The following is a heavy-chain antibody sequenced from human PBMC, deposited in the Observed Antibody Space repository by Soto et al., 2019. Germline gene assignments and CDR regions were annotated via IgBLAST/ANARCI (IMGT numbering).Heavy chain of an antibody. J-gene: IGHJ3*02. CDR1: GYTFTFRY. D-gene: IGHD1-1*01. Sequence: ASVKVSSKASGYTFTFRYLHWVRQAPGQALEWMGWITPFKSDTNYAQKFQDRVTITRDRSVSTAYMELSNLRSDDTAMYYCARSPFAGSDAFDIWGQGTMVTVSS. CDR3: ARSPFAGSDAFDI. V-gene: IGHV1-45*02. CDR2: ITPFKSDT.